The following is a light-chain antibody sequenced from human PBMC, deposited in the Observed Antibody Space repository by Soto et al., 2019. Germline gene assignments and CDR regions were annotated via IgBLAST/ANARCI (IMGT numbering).Light chain of an antibody. CDR3: LHYYGRQFEV. J-gene: IGLJ2*01. CDR2: STN. CDR1: TGAVTSSNY. V-gene: IGLV7-43*01. Sequence: QAVVTQAPSLTVSPGGTVTLTCAVYTGAVTSSNYPNWFQQKPGQAPRALIYSTNHKYSWTPARFSGSFLGGKAALTLSGVHPEEEAYYYCLHYYGRQFEVFGGGTKLTVL.